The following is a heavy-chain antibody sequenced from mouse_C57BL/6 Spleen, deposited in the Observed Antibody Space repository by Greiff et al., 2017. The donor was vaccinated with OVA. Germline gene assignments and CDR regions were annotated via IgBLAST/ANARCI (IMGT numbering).Heavy chain of an antibody. J-gene: IGHJ4*01. D-gene: IGHD1-1*01. CDR2: IHPSDSDT. V-gene: IGHV1-74*01. CDR1: GYTFTSYW. CDR3: AMGPTTVVAHYYAMDY. Sequence: VQLQQSGAELVKPGASVKVSCKASGYTFTSYWMHWVKQRPGQGLEWIGRIHPSDSDTNYNQKFKGKATLTVDKSSSTAYMQLSSLTSEDTAVYYCAMGPTTVVAHYYAMDYWGQGTSVTVSS.